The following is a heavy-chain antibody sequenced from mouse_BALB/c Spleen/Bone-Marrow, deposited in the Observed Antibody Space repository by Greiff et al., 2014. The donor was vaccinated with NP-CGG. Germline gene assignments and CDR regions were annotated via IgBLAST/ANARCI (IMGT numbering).Heavy chain of an antibody. Sequence: DLVKPGASVKLSCKASGYTFTSYWINWIKQRPGQGLEWIGRIAPGSGNTYYNEMFKGKATLTVDTSSSTAYIQLGSLSSEDSPVYFCARSPMITESYAMDYWGQGTSATVSS. CDR2: IAPGSGNT. V-gene: IGHV1S41*01. CDR3: ARSPMITESYAMDY. J-gene: IGHJ4*01. CDR1: GYTFTSYW. D-gene: IGHD2-4*01.